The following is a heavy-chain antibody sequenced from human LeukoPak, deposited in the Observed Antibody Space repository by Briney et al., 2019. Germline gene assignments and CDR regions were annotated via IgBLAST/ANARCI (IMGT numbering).Heavy chain of an antibody. J-gene: IGHJ4*02. Sequence: GASVKVSCKASGYTFTGYYMHWVRQAPGQGLEWMGWISAYNGNTNYAQKLQGRVTMTTGTSTSTAYMELRSLRSDDTAVYYCARGVEPRDYFDYWGQGTLVTVSS. CDR1: GYTFTGYY. CDR2: ISAYNGNT. V-gene: IGHV1-18*04. D-gene: IGHD1-1*01. CDR3: ARGVEPRDYFDY.